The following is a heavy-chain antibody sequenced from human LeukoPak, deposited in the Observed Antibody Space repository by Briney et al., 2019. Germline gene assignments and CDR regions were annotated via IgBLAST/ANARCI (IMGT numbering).Heavy chain of an antibody. D-gene: IGHD3-10*01. CDR1: GGSFSGYY. V-gene: IGHV4-34*01. Sequence: SETLSLTCAVYGGSFSGYYWSWIRQPPGKGLEWIGEINHSGSTNYNPSLKSRVTISVDTSKNQFSLKLSSVTAADTAVYYCAREKGSGRFYMDVWGKGTTVTVSS. CDR2: INHSGST. J-gene: IGHJ6*03. CDR3: AREKGSGRFYMDV.